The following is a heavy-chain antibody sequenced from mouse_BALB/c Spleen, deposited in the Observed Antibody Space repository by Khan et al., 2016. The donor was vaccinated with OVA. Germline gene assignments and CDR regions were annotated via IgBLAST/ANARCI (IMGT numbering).Heavy chain of an antibody. CDR3: ARKGLIGIFAY. J-gene: IGHJ3*01. CDR1: GYTFTAYW. V-gene: IGHV1-7*01. D-gene: IGHD1-1*02. CDR2: IDPSTSYT. Sequence: QVQLKQSGAEVAKPGASVKMSCKASGYTFTAYWIHWVKQRPGQGLEWIGYIDPSTSYTDYNQKFKDKATLTTDKSSSTAYMQLSSLTSEDSAVYYCARKGLIGIFAYWGQGTLLTVSA.